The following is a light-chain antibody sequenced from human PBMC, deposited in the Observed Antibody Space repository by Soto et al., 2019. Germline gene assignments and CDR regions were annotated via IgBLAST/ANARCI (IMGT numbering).Light chain of an antibody. Sequence: QSALTQPASVSGSPGQSITISCTGTSSVVGSYNLVSWYQQHPVKAPELMIYEGSKRPSGVSNRFSGSKSGNTASLTISGLQAEDEADYYCCSYAGSSAYVFGTGTKVTVL. CDR1: SSVVGSYNL. J-gene: IGLJ1*01. V-gene: IGLV2-23*01. CDR2: EGS. CDR3: CSYAGSSAYV.